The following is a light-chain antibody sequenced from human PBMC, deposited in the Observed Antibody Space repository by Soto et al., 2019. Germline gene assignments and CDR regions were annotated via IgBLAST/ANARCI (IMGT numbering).Light chain of an antibody. CDR1: TSDVGSSNL. CDR3: CAYAGNTTYVV. Sequence: QSALTQPASVSGSPGQTITISCTGTTSDVGSSNLVPWYQQHPGKAPKFMIYEGSKRPSGVSNRFSGSKSGNTASLTISGLQAEDEADYYCCAYAGNTTYVVFGGGTKVTVL. CDR2: EGS. V-gene: IGLV2-23*01. J-gene: IGLJ2*01.